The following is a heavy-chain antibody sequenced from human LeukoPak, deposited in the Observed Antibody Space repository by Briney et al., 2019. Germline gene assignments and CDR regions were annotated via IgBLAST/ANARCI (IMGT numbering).Heavy chain of an antibody. CDR1: GGFISSGGYY. V-gene: IGHV4-31*03. J-gene: IGHJ4*02. D-gene: IGHD1-7*01. CDR3: AGERLTGTTGFDY. Sequence: SETLSLTCTVSGGFISSGGYYWSWLRQHPGEGLEWIGYISYSGSTYYNPSLKSRITISLDTSKNQFSLKLNSVTAADTAVYYCAGERLTGTTGFDYWGQGTLVTVSS. CDR2: ISYSGST.